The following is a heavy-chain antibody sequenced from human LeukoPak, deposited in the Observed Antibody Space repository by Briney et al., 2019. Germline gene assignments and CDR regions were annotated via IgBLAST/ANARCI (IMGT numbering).Heavy chain of an antibody. CDR1: GISFSNYW. D-gene: IGHD3-22*01. J-gene: IGHJ4*02. CDR3: ARKDSSPRTFDY. Sequence: GGSLRLSCAASGISFSNYWMSWVRQAPGKGLECVANIKEDGSEKNYVDSVKGRFTISRDNAKNSLYLQMNSLRAEDTAVYYCARKDSSPRTFDYWGQGTLVTVSS. V-gene: IGHV3-7*01. CDR2: IKEDGSEK.